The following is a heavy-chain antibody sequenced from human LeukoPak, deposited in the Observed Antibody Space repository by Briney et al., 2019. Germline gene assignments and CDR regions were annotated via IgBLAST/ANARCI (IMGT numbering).Heavy chain of an antibody. J-gene: IGHJ4*02. D-gene: IGHD5-12*01. V-gene: IGHV3-23*01. CDR3: AKVRYTGYVPFDY. CDR2: ISGSGVGT. CDR1: GFSFSSYA. Sequence: PGGSLRLSCAASGFSFSSYARSWVRQAPGKGLEWVSFISGSGVGTYYADSVKGRFTISRDNSKNTLYLQMNSLRAEDMAVYYCAKVRYTGYVPFDYWGQGTLVTVSS.